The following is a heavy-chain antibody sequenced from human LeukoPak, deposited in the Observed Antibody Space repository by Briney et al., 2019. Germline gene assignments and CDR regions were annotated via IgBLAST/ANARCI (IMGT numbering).Heavy chain of an antibody. V-gene: IGHV1-18*01. CDR1: GYTFTSYA. CDR2: ISVYSGNT. J-gene: IGHJ4*02. CDR3: ARAKEVVPAAWYDY. Sequence: GASVKVSCKASGYTFTSYAITWVRQAPGQGLEWMGWISVYSGNTHYAQKLQGRVSMTTDTSTTTAYMELRSLRSDDTAVYYCARAKEVVPAAWYDYWGQGTLVTVSS. D-gene: IGHD2-2*01.